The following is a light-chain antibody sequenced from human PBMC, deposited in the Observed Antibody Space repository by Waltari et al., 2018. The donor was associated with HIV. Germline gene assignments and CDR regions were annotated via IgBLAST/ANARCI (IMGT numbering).Light chain of an antibody. V-gene: IGLV2-14*01. CDR1: SSDVGGYNY. CDR2: EVT. J-gene: IGLJ1*01. Sequence: QSALTQPASVSGSPGQSITISCTGTSSDVGGYNYVFWYQQHPGKAPKLMIYEVTNRPSGVSNRFSCSKSGHTASLTISGLQAEDEADYYCSSYTSSSTQVFGTGTKVTVL. CDR3: SSYTSSSTQV.